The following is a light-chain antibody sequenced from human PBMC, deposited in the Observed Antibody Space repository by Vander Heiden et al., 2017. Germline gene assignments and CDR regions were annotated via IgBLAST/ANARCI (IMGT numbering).Light chain of an antibody. CDR2: SNN. V-gene: IGLV1-44*01. CDR1: TSNIGGNT. CDR3: ASWDDSLNGWV. J-gene: IGLJ3*02. Sequence: QSLLTQPPSASGTPGQTVPISCSGSTSNIGGNTGNWYQQFPGTAPKLLIYSNNQRPSGVPDRFSGSKSGTSASLAISGLQSEDEADYYCASWDDSLNGWVFGGGTKLTVL.